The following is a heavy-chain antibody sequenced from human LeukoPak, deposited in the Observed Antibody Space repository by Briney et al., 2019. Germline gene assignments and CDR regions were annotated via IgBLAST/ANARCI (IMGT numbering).Heavy chain of an antibody. V-gene: IGHV1-8*01. J-gene: IGHJ6*03. CDR3: ARVGYYGSGSYLSYYYYMDV. D-gene: IGHD3-10*01. CDR1: GYTFTSYD. Sequence: ASVKVSCKASGYTFTSYDINWVRQATGQGLEWMGWMNPNSGNTGYAQKFQGRVTMTRNTSISTAHMELSSLRSEDTAVYYGARVGYYGSGSYLSYYYYMDVWGKGTTVTVSS. CDR2: MNPNSGNT.